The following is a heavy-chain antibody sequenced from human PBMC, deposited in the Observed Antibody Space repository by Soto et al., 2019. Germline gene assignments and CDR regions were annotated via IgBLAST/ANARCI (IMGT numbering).Heavy chain of an antibody. J-gene: IGHJ3*02. CDR1: GGSISSGGYY. CDR2: IYYSGST. CDR3: ARDRGPLLYYYDSSGYYSDAFDI. Sequence: PSETLSLTCTVSGGSISSGGYYWSWIRQHPGKGLEWIGYIYYSGSTYYNPSLKSRVTISVDTSKNQFSLKLSSVTAADTAVYYCARDRGPLLYYYDSSGYYSDAFDIWGQGTMVTVSS. V-gene: IGHV4-31*02. D-gene: IGHD3-22*01.